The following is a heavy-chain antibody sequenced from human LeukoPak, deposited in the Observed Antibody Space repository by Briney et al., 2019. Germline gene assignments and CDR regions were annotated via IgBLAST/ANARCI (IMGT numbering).Heavy chain of an antibody. V-gene: IGHV3-48*02. Sequence: GGSLRLSCAAPGFTFSSYSMNWVRQAPGKGLEWVSYISSSSSTIYYADSVKGRFTISRDNAKNSLYLQMNSLRDEDTAVYYCARSMVRGGYAFDIWGQGTMVTVSS. D-gene: IGHD3-10*01. J-gene: IGHJ3*02. CDR3: ARSMVRGGYAFDI. CDR1: GFTFSSYS. CDR2: ISSSSSTI.